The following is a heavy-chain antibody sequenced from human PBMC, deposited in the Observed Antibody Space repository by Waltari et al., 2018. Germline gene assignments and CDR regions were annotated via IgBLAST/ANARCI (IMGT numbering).Heavy chain of an antibody. V-gene: IGHV1-69*04. CDR2: ITRVLSID. CDR1: GGSFSSYA. Sequence: QVQLVQSGGEVKKPGSSVKVYYKASGGSFSSYAISWVRQAPGQGIEGMGGITRVLSIDNSVPTFQGRVTITADESTSTAFRERSSLVSEDTSVYYCARDTVGATRNYVDYWGQGTLVTVSS. D-gene: IGHD1-26*01. CDR3: ARDTVGATRNYVDY. J-gene: IGHJ4*02.